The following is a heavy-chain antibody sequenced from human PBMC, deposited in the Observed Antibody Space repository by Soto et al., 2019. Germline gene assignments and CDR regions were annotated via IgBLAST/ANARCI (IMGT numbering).Heavy chain of an antibody. CDR3: ATDRGELRIMEWYA. CDR2: FDPEDGET. V-gene: IGHV1-24*01. CDR1: GYTLTELS. J-gene: IGHJ5*02. Sequence: ASVKVSCKVSGYTLTELSMHWVRQAPGKGLEWMGGFDPEDGETIYAQKFQGRVTMTEDTSTDTAYMELSSLRSEDTAVYYCATDRGELRIMEWYAWGQGTLVTVSS. D-gene: IGHD3-3*01.